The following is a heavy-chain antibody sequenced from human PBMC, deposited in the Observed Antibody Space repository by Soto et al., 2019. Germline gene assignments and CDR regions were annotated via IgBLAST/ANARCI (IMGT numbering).Heavy chain of an antibody. Sequence: QVQLVQSGAEVKKPGASVKVSCKASGYTFTSYAMHWVRQAPGQRLEWMGWINAGNGNTKYSQKFRGRVTITRDTSASTAYMDLRSLRSEDTAVYYCARSSIVLLWVGEYCWFDPWGQGTLVTVSS. CDR1: GYTFTSYA. J-gene: IGHJ5*02. CDR3: ARSSIVLLWVGEYCWFDP. CDR2: INAGNGNT. D-gene: IGHD3-10*01. V-gene: IGHV1-3*01.